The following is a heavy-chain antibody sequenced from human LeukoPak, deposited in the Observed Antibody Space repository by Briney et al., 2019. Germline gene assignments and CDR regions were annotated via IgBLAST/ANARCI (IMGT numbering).Heavy chain of an antibody. J-gene: IGHJ6*02. V-gene: IGHV3-48*03. CDR2: ISSSGSTI. CDR1: GFTFSNYA. CDR3: ARDRSTVTTGYYYYGMDV. Sequence: PGGSLRLSCAASGFTFSNYAMSWVRQAPGKGLEWVSYISSSGSTIYYADSVKGRFTISRDNAKNSLYLQMNSLRAEDTAVYYCARDRSTVTTGYYYYGMDVWGQGTTVTVSS. D-gene: IGHD4-17*01.